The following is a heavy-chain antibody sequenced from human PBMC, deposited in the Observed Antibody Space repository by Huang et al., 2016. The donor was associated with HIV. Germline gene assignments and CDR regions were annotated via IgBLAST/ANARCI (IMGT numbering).Heavy chain of an antibody. CDR3: ARLGVSGFYYMDV. V-gene: IGHV4-39*01. D-gene: IGHD1-26*01. Sequence: QLQESGPGLVRPSDTLSLTCSVSGGSISSRSHPWGWFRQPPGRGLEGIGTMYYIGSRYYNPSLESRLTMSIDMSKNQFSLKLNSVTTADTAVYFCARLGVSGFYYMDVWGKGTAVLVSS. CDR2: MYYIGSR. J-gene: IGHJ6*03. CDR1: GGSISSRSHP.